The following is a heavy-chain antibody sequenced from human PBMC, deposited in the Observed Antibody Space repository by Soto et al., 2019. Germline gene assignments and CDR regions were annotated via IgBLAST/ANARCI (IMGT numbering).Heavy chain of an antibody. Sequence: QVQLEQSGAEVKKPGSSVKVSCKASGGTLSDHGVAWLRQAPGQGLEGMGGTIPVFNTAKYAQKFQGRVTVTADKFTNIAYMELSSLRSADTAFYFCARGVYGSGNYYTGPSAFDIWGQGTMVIVSS. J-gene: IGHJ3*02. D-gene: IGHD3-10*01. CDR3: ARGVYGSGNYYTGPSAFDI. V-gene: IGHV1-69*06. CDR1: GGTLSDHG. CDR2: TIPVFNTA.